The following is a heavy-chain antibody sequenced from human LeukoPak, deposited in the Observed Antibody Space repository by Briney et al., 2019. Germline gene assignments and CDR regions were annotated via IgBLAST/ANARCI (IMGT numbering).Heavy chain of an antibody. D-gene: IGHD3-22*01. CDR1: GDSISSDYN. V-gene: IGHV4-38-2*01. CDR2: VFHSENT. J-gene: IGHJ5*02. CDR3: ARGNEDYYDSSGYLS. Sequence: SETLSLTCAVSGDSISSDYNWAWIRQPPGKGLEWIGSVFHSENTYYNPSLKSRVTISVDTPKNQFSLKLTSVTAADTAVYYCARGNEDYYDSSGYLSWGQGTLVTVSS.